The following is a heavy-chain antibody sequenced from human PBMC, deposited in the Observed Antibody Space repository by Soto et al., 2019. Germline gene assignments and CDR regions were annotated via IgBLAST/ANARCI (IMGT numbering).Heavy chain of an antibody. CDR2: IYHSGST. Sequence: SETLSLTCAVSGGSISSSNWWSWVRQPPGKGLEWIGEIYHSGSTNYNPSLKSRVTIPVDKSKNQFSLKLSSVTAADTAVYYCGRGGGLGRQYYYSVWAFWVKGT. CDR3: GRGGGLGRQYYYSVWAF. D-gene: IGHD3-22*01. J-gene: IGHJ1*01. CDR1: GGSISSSNW. V-gene: IGHV4-4*02.